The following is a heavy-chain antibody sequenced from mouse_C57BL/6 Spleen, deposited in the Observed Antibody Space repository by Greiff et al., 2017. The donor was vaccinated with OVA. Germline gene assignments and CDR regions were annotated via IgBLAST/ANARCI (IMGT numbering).Heavy chain of an antibody. D-gene: IGHD1-1*01. J-gene: IGHJ3*01. Sequence: EVKLVESGEGLVKPGGSLKLSCAASGFTFSSYAMSWVRQTPEKRLEWVAYISSGGDYIYYADTVKGRFTISRDNARNTLYLQMSSLKSEDTAMYYCTREGYGSYAYWGQGTLVTVSA. V-gene: IGHV5-9-1*02. CDR2: ISSGGDYI. CDR1: GFTFSSYA. CDR3: TREGYGSYAY.